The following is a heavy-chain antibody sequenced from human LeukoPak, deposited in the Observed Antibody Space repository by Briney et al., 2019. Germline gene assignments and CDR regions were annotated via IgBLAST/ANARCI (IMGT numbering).Heavy chain of an antibody. J-gene: IGHJ5*02. CDR1: GGSISSSSYY. CDR2: IYYSGST. D-gene: IGHD2-2*01. Sequence: SETLSLTCTVSGGSISSSSYYWGWIRQPPRKGLEWIGSIYYSGSTYYNPSLKSRVTISVDTSKNQFSLKLSSVTAADTAVYYCARLEGPSVPFDPWGQGTLVTVSS. CDR3: ARLEGPSVPFDP. V-gene: IGHV4-39*01.